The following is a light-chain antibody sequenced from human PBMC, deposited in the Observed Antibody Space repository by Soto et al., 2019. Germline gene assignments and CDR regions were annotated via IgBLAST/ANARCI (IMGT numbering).Light chain of an antibody. CDR2: GAS. CDR1: QTVTANQ. CDR3: QQYRMSPNT. Sequence: ETVLTQSPGPLSFPQAERATLFCRPSQTVTANQLAWYQQRPGQAPRLLIYGASTRATGIPDRFSGSGSGTDFSLTIRGLKPEDFAVYYCQQYRMSPNTFGQGTRLDIK. V-gene: IGKV3-20*01. J-gene: IGKJ5*01.